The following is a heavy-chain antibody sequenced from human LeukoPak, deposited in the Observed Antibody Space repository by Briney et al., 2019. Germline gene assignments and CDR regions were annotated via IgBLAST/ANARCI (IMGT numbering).Heavy chain of an antibody. CDR1: GFTFSSYA. V-gene: IGHV3-7*01. CDR3: ARVGGQHIVLMVYAMPYYFDY. J-gene: IGHJ4*02. Sequence: GGSLRLSCAASGFTFSSYAMSWVRQAPGKGLEWVANIKQDGSEKYYVDSVKGRFTISRDNAKNSLYLQMNSLRAEDTAVYYCARVGGQHIVLMVYAMPYYFDYWGQGTLVTVSS. CDR2: IKQDGSEK. D-gene: IGHD2-8*01.